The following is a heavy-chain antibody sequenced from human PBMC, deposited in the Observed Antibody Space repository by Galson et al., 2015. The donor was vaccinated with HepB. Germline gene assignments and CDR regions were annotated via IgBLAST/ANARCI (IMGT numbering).Heavy chain of an antibody. D-gene: IGHD2-2*01. J-gene: IGHJ4*02. CDR2: ISSSSSTI. Sequence: SLRLSCAASGFTFSSYSMNWVRQAPGKGLEWVSYISSSSSTIYYADSVKGRFTISRDNAKNSLYLQMNSLRAEDTAVYYCARDQGVGVPAAPRRDRADYWGQGALVTVSS. CDR1: GFTFSSYS. V-gene: IGHV3-48*01. CDR3: ARDQGVGVPAAPRRDRADY.